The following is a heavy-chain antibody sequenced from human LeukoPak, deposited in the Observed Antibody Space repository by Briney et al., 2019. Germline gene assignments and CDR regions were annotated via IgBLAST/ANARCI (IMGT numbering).Heavy chain of an antibody. Sequence: SETLSLTCGVYGGSFSAYYWSWIRQPPGKGLEWIGYIYYSGSTNYNPSLKSRVTISVDTSKNQFSLKLSSVTAADTAVYYCARDTIAVAGYGTFDIWGQGTMVTVSS. CDR3: ARDTIAVAGYGTFDI. J-gene: IGHJ3*02. V-gene: IGHV4-59*01. D-gene: IGHD6-19*01. CDR2: IYYSGST. CDR1: GGSFSAYY.